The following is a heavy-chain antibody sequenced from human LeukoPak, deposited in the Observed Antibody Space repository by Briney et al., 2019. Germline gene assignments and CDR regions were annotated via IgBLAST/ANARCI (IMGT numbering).Heavy chain of an antibody. Sequence: PSETLSLTCAVYGGSFSGYYWSWIRQPPGKGLEWIGYIYYSGSTNYNPSLKSRVTISVDTSKNQFSLKLRSVTAADTAVYYCATEGDSSGYFDYWGQGTLVTVSS. CDR1: GGSFSGYY. D-gene: IGHD3-22*01. CDR3: ATEGDSSGYFDY. CDR2: IYYSGST. V-gene: IGHV4-59*12. J-gene: IGHJ4*02.